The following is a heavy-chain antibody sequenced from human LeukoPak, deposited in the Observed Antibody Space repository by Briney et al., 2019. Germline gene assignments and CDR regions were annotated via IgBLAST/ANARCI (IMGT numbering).Heavy chain of an antibody. CDR3: ASGLLSPEPFDY. J-gene: IGHJ4*02. V-gene: IGHV4-39*07. D-gene: IGHD1-14*01. Sequence: KPSETLSLTCTVSGGSISSSSYHWGWIRQPPGKGLEWIGSIYYSGSTYYNPSLKSRVTISVDTSKNQFSLKLSSVTAADTAVYYCASGLLSPEPFDYWGQGTLVTVSS. CDR1: GGSISSSSYH. CDR2: IYYSGST.